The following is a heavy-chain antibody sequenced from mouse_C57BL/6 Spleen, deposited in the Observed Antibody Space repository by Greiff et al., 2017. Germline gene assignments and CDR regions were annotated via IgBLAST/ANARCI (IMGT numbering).Heavy chain of an antibody. J-gene: IGHJ4*01. CDR2: IYPGDGDT. Sequence: VQLQQSGPELVKPGASVKISCKASGYAFSSSWMNWVKQRPGKGLEWIGRIYPGDGDTNYNGKFKGKATLTADKSSSTAYMQLSSLTSEDSAVYFCARSFITMGSAMDDWGQGTSVTVSS. D-gene: IGHD1-1*02. V-gene: IGHV1-82*01. CDR3: ARSFITMGSAMDD. CDR1: GYAFSSSW.